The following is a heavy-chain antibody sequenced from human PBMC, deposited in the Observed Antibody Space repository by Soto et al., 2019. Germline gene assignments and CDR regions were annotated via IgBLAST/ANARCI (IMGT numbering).Heavy chain of an antibody. CDR2: IYYSGST. D-gene: IGHD3-10*01. CDR3: ARLYYWGHNWFDP. V-gene: IGHV4-59*08. CDR1: GGSISSYY. J-gene: IGHJ5*02. Sequence: PSETLSLTCTVSGGSISSYYWSWIRQPPGKGLEWIGYIYYSGSTNYNPSLKSRVTISVDTSKNQFSLKLSSVTAADTAVYYCARLYYWGHNWFDPWGQGTLVTVSS.